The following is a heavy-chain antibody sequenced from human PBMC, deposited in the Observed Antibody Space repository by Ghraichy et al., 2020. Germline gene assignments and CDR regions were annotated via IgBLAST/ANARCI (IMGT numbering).Heavy chain of an antibody. D-gene: IGHD3-10*01. V-gene: IGHV4-39*07. CDR2: IYYSGST. CDR1: GGSISSSSYY. Sequence: GSLRLSCTVSGGSISSSSYYWGWIRQPPGKGLEWIGSIYYSGSTYYNPSLKSRVTISVDTSKNQFSLKLSSVTAADTAVYYCARDFGYPIRGVNDWFDPWGQGTLVTVSS. CDR3: ARDFGYPIRGVNDWFDP. J-gene: IGHJ5*02.